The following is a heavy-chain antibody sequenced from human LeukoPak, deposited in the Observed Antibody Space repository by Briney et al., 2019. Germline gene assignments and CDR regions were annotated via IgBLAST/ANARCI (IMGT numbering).Heavy chain of an antibody. J-gene: IGHJ4*02. CDR1: GGSFSGYY. Sequence: SETLSLTCAVYGGSFSGYYWSWIRQPPGKGLEWIGEINHSGSTNYNPSLKSRVTISVDTSKNQFSLKLSSVTAADTAVYYCARESGYSSPIDYWGQGTLVTVSS. CDR3: ARESGYSSPIDY. V-gene: IGHV4-34*01. CDR2: INHSGST. D-gene: IGHD6-13*01.